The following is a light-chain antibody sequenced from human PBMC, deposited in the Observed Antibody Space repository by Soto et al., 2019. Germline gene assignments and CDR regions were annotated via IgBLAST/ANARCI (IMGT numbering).Light chain of an antibody. CDR3: ASWDDSLSGRV. J-gene: IGLJ3*02. V-gene: IGLV2-14*01. Sequence: QSALTQPASVSGSPGQSITISCTGTSSDIGAYNYVSWYQQYPGKAPRLLIYAVSNRPSGVSDRFSGSKSRTSASLAISGLRSEDEADYYCASWDDSLSGRVFGGGTKLTVL. CDR1: SSDIGAYNY. CDR2: AVS.